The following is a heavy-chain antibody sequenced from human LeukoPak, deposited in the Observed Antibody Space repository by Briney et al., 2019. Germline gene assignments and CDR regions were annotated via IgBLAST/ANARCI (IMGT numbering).Heavy chain of an antibody. Sequence: ASVKVSCKASRYTFTSYGISWVRQAPGQGLEWMGWISTYNGNTNYAQKLQGRVTMTTDTSTSTAYMEMRSLRSDDTGVYYCARDLHRVVVRGVPHYYNYMDVWGKGTTVTISS. CDR2: ISTYNGNT. D-gene: IGHD3-10*01. CDR1: RYTFTSYG. CDR3: ARDLHRVVVRGVPHYYNYMDV. V-gene: IGHV1-18*01. J-gene: IGHJ6*03.